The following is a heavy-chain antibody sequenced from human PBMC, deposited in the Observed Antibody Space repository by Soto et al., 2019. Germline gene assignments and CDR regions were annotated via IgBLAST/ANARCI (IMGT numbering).Heavy chain of an antibody. CDR2: IIPIFCAA. V-gene: IGHV1-69*12. J-gene: IGHJ6*02. CDR1: GGTFSSYA. Sequence: QVQLVQSGAEVKKPGSSVKVSCKASGGTFSSYAISWVRQAPGQGLEWMGGIIPIFCAANYAQKFQGRVRITADESTSTAYMDLSSLRSEDTAVYYCAGNPNTNYYYGMEVWGQGTTVTVSS. CDR3: AGNPNTNYYYGMEV.